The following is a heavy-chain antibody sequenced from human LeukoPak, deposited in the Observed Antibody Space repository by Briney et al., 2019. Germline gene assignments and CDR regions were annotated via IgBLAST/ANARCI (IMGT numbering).Heavy chain of an antibody. V-gene: IGHV3-7*03. CDR1: GFTFGKYW. J-gene: IGHJ4*02. CDR2: IKLDGSEK. D-gene: IGHD6-19*01. CDR3: AKDSIAVAGGVGYFDY. Sequence: PGGSLRLSCVASGFTFGKYWMSWVRQAPGKGLEWVANIKLDGSEKNYVDSVKGRFTISRDNTKNSLYLQMNSLRAEDTAVYYCAKDSIAVAGGVGYFDYWGQGTLVTVSS.